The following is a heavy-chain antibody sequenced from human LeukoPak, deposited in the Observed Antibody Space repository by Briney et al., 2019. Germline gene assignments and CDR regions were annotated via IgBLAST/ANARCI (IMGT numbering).Heavy chain of an antibody. V-gene: IGHV4-34*01. CDR3: ARGATISETGYFDF. J-gene: IGHJ4*03. D-gene: IGHD5-24*01. Sequence: SETLSLTCAVYGRSFSRYYWSWIRQSPGKGLEWIAEIDHRGDTNYNPSVKSRVTISVDTSKNQFSLKVRSLSAADTAVYYCARGATISETGYFDFWGQGTLVTVSS. CDR1: GRSFSRYY. CDR2: IDHRGDT.